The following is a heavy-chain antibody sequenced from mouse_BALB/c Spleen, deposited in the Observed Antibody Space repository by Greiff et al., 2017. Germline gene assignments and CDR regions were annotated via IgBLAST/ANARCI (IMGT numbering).Heavy chain of an antibody. CDR1: GYTFSSYW. V-gene: IGHV1-9*01. D-gene: IGHD3-1*01. Sequence: VQLQESGAELMKPGASVKISCKATGYTFSSYWIEWVKQRPGHGLEWIGEILPGSGSTNYNEKFKGKATFTADTSSNTAYMQLSSLTSEDSAVYYCARSGRSRRGFAYWGQGTLVTVSA. CDR3: ARSGRSRRGFAY. CDR2: ILPGSGST. J-gene: IGHJ3*01.